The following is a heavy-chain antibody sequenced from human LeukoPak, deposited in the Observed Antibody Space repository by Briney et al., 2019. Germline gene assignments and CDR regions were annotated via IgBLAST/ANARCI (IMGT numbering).Heavy chain of an antibody. CDR2: IYYSGST. CDR1: GGSISSSSYY. CDR3: AREPAGYGVSDY. D-gene: IGHD5/OR15-5a*01. V-gene: IGHV4-39*07. J-gene: IGHJ4*02. Sequence: SETLSLTCTVSGGSISSSSYYWGWIRQPPGKGLEWIGSIYYSGSTYYNPSLKSRVTISVDTSKNQFSLKLSSVTAADTAVYYCAREPAGYGVSDYWGQGTLVTVSS.